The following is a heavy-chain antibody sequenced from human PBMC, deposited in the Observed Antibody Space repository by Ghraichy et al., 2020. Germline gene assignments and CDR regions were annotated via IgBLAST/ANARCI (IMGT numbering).Heavy chain of an antibody. CDR3: SRGGGRWELLDP. D-gene: IGHD1-26*01. V-gene: IGHV3-73*01. J-gene: IGHJ5*02. CDR2: IRSKAKSYAT. Sequence: RVGHIRSKAKSYATAYAASVKGRFTISRDDSKNTAYLQMTSLKTEDTAVYYCSRGGGRWELLDPWGEVT.